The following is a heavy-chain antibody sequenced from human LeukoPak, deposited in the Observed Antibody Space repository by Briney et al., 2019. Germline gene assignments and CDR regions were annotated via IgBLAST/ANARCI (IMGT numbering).Heavy chain of an antibody. CDR1: GGSISRSIYY. V-gene: IGHV4-39*02. CDR3: ARDPVSYYESRGYLDY. CDR2: IYYSGST. D-gene: IGHD3-22*01. Sequence: SETLSLTCTVSGGSISRSIYYLGWIRQPPGKGLEWIGSIYYSGSTYYNPSLKSRVTMSVDTSQNQFSLNLSSVTAADTAVYYCARDPVSYYESRGYLDYWGQGTLVTVSS. J-gene: IGHJ4*02.